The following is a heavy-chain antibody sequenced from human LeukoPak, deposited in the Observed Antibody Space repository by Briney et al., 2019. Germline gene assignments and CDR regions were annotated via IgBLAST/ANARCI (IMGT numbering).Heavy chain of an antibody. CDR1: GGSISRGGYY. J-gene: IGHJ4*02. Sequence: SQTLSLTRTVSGGSISRGGYYCSWIRQHPGKGLEWNGYIYYSGSTSYNPSLKSRVTISEDRPKNQFSVELCSVTAADTAVYYCARAGGYNAFDFWGQGTLVTVSS. D-gene: IGHD5-24*01. CDR2: IYYSGST. CDR3: ARAGGYNAFDF. V-gene: IGHV4-31*03.